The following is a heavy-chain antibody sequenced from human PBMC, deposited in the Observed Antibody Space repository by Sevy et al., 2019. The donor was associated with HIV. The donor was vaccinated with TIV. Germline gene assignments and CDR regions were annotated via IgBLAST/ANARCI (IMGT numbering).Heavy chain of an antibody. Sequence: GGSLRLSCEVSGFTFSDFWMTWVRQSPGKGLEWVAYINQDERNINLLDSVRGRFTISRDNAKNSLYLQMDSLRAEDTAIYYCARDPGWGALDRWGQGTLVTVSS. J-gene: IGHJ5*02. CDR1: GFTFSDFW. D-gene: IGHD1-26*01. CDR2: INQDERNI. V-gene: IGHV3-7*01. CDR3: ARDPGWGALDR.